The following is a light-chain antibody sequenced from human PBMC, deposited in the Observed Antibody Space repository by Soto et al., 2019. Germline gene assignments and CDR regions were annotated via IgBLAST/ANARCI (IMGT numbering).Light chain of an antibody. V-gene: IGLV2-14*01. J-gene: IGLJ2*01. CDR1: SSDVGGYNY. CDR2: EVN. CDR3: SSDTSSSTLV. Sequence: QSVLTQPASVSGSPGQSITISCTGTSSDVGGYNYVSWYQQHPGKAPKLMIYEVNNRPSGISNRFSGFTSGTMASLTISGLQAADEADYYCSSDTSSSTLVFGGGTQVTVL.